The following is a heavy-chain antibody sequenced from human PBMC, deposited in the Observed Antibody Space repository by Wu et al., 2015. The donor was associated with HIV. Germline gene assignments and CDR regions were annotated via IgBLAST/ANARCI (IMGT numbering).Heavy chain of an antibody. Sequence: QVQLVQSGAEVKKPGASVKVSCTTSGYTFTGYYIHWVRQAPGQGLEWMGWINLNTGDTNYAQKFQGRVTMTRDTSITTAYMELTRLRSDDTATYYCARDFTLTTPGLRHNWFGPWGQGTLVTVSS. D-gene: IGHD4-11*01. V-gene: IGHV1-2*02. J-gene: IGHJ5*02. CDR1: GYTFTGYY. CDR3: ARDFTLTTPGLRHNWFGP. CDR2: INLNTGDT.